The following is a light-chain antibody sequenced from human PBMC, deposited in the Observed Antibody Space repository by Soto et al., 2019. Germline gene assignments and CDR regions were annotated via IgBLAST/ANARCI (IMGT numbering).Light chain of an antibody. CDR2: GVT. Sequence: QSALTQPASVSGSPGQSITISCTGTRSDIGSYNSIALYQQHPGKAHRVMIFGVTKRPSGISNRFSGSKSGFTASLTSSGLQAEDEADYFCFSYAGSSTWVFGGGTKVTVL. CDR1: RSDIGSYNS. J-gene: IGLJ3*02. V-gene: IGLV2-23*02. CDR3: FSYAGSSTWV.